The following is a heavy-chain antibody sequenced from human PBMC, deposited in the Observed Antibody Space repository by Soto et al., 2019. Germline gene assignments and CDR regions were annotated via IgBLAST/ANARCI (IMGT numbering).Heavy chain of an antibody. Sequence: QVQLVQSGAEVKKPGSSVKVSCKASGGTFSSYAISWVRQAPGQGLEWMGGIIPIFGTADYAQKFQGRVTITADDCTITAYMELSSLRSEDTAVSYCARHLGGNHYYYGMDVWGQGTTVTVSS. V-gene: IGHV1-69*12. D-gene: IGHD3-16*01. J-gene: IGHJ6*02. CDR3: ARHLGGNHYYYGMDV. CDR2: IIPIFGTA. CDR1: GGTFSSYA.